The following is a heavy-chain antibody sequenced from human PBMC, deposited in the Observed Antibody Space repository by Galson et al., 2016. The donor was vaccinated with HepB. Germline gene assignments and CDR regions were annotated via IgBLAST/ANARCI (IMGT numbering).Heavy chain of an antibody. CDR2: INPNGGHT. D-gene: IGHD2-15*01. Sequence: SVKVSCKASGYTFTSYYIHWMRQAPRQGLEWMGIINPNGGHTNYAQKFQGRLTITSDASTTTVYMDLSSLTSEDTAVYYCARARQWEGACSGGTCDGWLDPWGQGTLVTV. V-gene: IGHV1-46*01. CDR3: ARARQWEGACSGGTCDGWLDP. J-gene: IGHJ5*02. CDR1: GYTFTSYY.